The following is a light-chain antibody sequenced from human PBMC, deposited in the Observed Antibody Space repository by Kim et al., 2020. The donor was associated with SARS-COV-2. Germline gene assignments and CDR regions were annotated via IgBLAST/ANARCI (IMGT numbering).Light chain of an antibody. Sequence: ATINCKSSQGVLDSSNNKNYLAWYQQKPGQPPKLLIYWASTRESGVPDRFSGSGSGTDFTLTISSLQAEDVAVYYCQQYYSTPQTFGQGTKVDIK. CDR1: QGVLDSSNNKNY. CDR3: QQYYSTPQT. CDR2: WAS. V-gene: IGKV4-1*01. J-gene: IGKJ1*01.